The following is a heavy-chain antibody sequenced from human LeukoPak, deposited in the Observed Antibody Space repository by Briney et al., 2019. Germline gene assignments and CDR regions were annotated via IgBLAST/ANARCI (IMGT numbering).Heavy chain of an antibody. CDR2: IGGSGGYI. CDR1: GFTVSDNY. V-gene: IGHV3-23*01. Sequence: TGGSLRLSCAASGFTVSDNYTSWVRQVPGKGLEWVSSIGGSGGYIYYADSVKGRFTIYRDNSKNTLYLQMNSLRVEDTAVYYCAKIIVAAGTNYWGQGTLVTVSS. D-gene: IGHD6-13*01. J-gene: IGHJ4*02. CDR3: AKIIVAAGTNY.